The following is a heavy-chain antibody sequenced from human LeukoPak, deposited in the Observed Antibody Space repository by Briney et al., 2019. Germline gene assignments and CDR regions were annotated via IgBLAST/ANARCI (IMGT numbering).Heavy chain of an antibody. CDR2: ISSSGSTI. CDR1: GFTFSDYY. CDR3: ARSSLYSSSWYVGEYFDY. D-gene: IGHD6-13*01. J-gene: IGHJ4*02. Sequence: PGGSLRLSCAASGFTFSDYYMSWIRQAPGKGLEWVSYISSSGSTIYYADSVKGRFTISRDNAKNSLYLQMNSLRAEDTAVYYCARSSLYSSSWYVGEYFDYWGQGTLVTVSS. V-gene: IGHV3-11*04.